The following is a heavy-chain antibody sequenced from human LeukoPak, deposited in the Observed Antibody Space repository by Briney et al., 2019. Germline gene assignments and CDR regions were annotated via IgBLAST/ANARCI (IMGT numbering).Heavy chain of an antibody. CDR2: ISGSGADT. J-gene: IGHJ4*02. Sequence: GGSLRLSCAASGFTFSNYAMSWVRQAPGKGLEWVSSISGSGADTYYADSVKGRFTISRDNSKNTLYLHMNSLRAEDTAVYYCAKLSWRELPSGDFDYWGQGTLVTVSS. CDR3: AKLSWRELPSGDFDY. D-gene: IGHD2-15*01. CDR1: GFTFSNYA. V-gene: IGHV3-23*01.